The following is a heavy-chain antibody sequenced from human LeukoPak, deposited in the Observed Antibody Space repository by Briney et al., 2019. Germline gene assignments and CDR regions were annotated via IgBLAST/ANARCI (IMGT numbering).Heavy chain of an antibody. D-gene: IGHD6-13*01. CDR2: ISWNSGSI. J-gene: IGHJ4*02. Sequence: PGGSLRLSCAASGFTFDDYVMHWVRQAPGKGLEWVSGISWNSGSIDYADSVKGRFTISRDNAKNSLYLQMNSLRAEDTALYYCAKDKGYSSSWDFDYWGQGTLVTVSS. CDR1: GFTFDDYV. V-gene: IGHV3-9*01. CDR3: AKDKGYSSSWDFDY.